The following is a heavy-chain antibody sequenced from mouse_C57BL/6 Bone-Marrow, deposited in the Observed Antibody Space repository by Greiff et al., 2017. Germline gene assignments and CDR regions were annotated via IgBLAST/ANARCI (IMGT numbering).Heavy chain of an antibody. CDR2: ILPGSGST. V-gene: IGHV1-9*01. D-gene: IGHD2-3*01. CDR1: GYTFTGYW. Sequence: QVQLQQSGAELMKPGASVKLSCKATGYTFTGYWIEWVKQRPGHGLEWIGEILPGSGSTNYNEKFKGKATFTADTSSNTASMQLSSLTTEDSAIYYCARAGWLLVAWCAYWGQGTLVTVSA. J-gene: IGHJ3*01. CDR3: ARAGWLLVAWCAY.